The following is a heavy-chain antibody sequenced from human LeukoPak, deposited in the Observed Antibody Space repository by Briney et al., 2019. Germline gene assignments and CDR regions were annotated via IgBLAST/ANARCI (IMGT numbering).Heavy chain of an antibody. Sequence: PSETLSLTCTVSGGSISSSSYYWGWIRQPPGKGLEWIGSIYYSGSTYYNPSLKSRVTISVDMSKNQFSLKLSSVTAADTAVYYCARPRYCSSTSCYPQGGWFDPWGQGTLVTVSS. D-gene: IGHD2-2*01. CDR3: ARPRYCSSTSCYPQGGWFDP. CDR2: IYYSGST. V-gene: IGHV4-39*01. CDR1: GGSISSSSYY. J-gene: IGHJ5*02.